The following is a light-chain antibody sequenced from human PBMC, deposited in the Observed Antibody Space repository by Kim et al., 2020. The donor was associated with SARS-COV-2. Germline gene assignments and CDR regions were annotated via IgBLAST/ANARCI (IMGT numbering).Light chain of an antibody. V-gene: IGKV1-39*01. CDR3: QQTYSASRT. CDR2: TAS. CDR1: QEISRY. Sequence: DIQMTQSPSSLSASVGDRVTITCRASQEISRYLNWYQQKPGKAPKLLIYTASSLQSGVPSRFTGSGSETDFTLTISSLQPEDFASYYCQQTYSASRTFGQGTKVDIK. J-gene: IGKJ1*01.